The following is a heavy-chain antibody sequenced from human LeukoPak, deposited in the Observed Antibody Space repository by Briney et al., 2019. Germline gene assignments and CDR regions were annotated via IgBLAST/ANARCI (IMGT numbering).Heavy chain of an antibody. D-gene: IGHD6-19*01. V-gene: IGHV4-34*01. CDR2: INHSGST. CDR1: GGSFSGYY. J-gene: IGHJ4*02. CDR3: ARAGDGIAVADFDY. Sequence: SETLSLTCAVYGGSFSGYYWSWIRQPPGKGLEWIGEINHSGSTNYNPSLKSRVTISVDTSENQFSLKLSSVTAADTAVYYCARAGDGIAVADFDYWGQGTLVTVSS.